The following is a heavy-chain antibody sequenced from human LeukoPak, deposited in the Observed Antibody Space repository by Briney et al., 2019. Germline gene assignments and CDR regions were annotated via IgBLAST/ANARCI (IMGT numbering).Heavy chain of an antibody. Sequence: ASVRISRKASGYTFTDYYMHWVRQAPGQGLEWMGWINPNSGGTNYAQKFQGRVTMTRDTSINTAYMELSRLRSDDTAVYYCARSRDYGDYFDYWGQGAMDAGSS. CDR2: INPNSGGT. CDR3: ARSRDYGDYFDY. D-gene: IGHD4-17*01. CDR1: GYTFTDYY. J-gene: IGHJ4*02. V-gene: IGHV1-2*02.